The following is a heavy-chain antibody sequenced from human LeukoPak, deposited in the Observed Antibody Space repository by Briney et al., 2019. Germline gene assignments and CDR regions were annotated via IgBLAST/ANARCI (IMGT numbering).Heavy chain of an antibody. Sequence: ASVKVSCKASGYTFTSYYMHWVRQAPGQGLEWMGWINPNSGGTNYAQKFQGRVTMTRDTSISTAYMELSRLRSDDTAVYYCAREESRSSSHFFDYWGQGTLVTVSS. CDR2: INPNSGGT. CDR3: AREESRSSSHFFDY. V-gene: IGHV1-2*02. J-gene: IGHJ4*02. CDR1: GYTFTSYY. D-gene: IGHD6-6*01.